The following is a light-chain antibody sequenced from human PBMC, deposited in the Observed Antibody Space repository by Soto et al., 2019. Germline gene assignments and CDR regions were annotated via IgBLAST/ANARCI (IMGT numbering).Light chain of an antibody. Sequence: QSALAQPASVSGSPGQSITISCTGTSSDVGGYNYVSWHQQHPGKAPKLMIYEVSNRPSGVSNRFSGSKSGNTASLTISGLQAEDEADYYCNSYTGSSTLDVFGTGTKVTVL. CDR1: SSDVGGYNY. CDR2: EVS. J-gene: IGLJ1*01. CDR3: NSYTGSSTLDV. V-gene: IGLV2-14*01.